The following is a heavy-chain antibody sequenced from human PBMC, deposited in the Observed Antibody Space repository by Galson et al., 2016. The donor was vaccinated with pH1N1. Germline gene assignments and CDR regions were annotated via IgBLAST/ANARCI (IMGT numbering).Heavy chain of an antibody. D-gene: IGHD2-21*02. J-gene: IGHJ4*02. Sequence: SLRLSCAASGFVLSSYGMHWVRQAPGQGLEWVAGIWYDGSNKHYGDSVKGRFTISRDNSKNTLYLQMSSLRGDDTAVYYCARDFCGGDCYFDYWGQGTLVTVSS. CDR1: GFVLSSYG. CDR3: ARDFCGGDCYFDY. CDR2: IWYDGSNK. V-gene: IGHV3-33*01.